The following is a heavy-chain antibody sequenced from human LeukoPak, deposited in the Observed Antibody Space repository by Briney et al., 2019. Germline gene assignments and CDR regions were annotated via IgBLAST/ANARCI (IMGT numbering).Heavy chain of an antibody. CDR3: ARAHYDSSGYYYKEYYYYGMDV. CDR1: GGSFSGYY. D-gene: IGHD3-22*01. V-gene: IGHV4-34*01. J-gene: IGHJ6*02. CDR2: INHSGST. Sequence: SETLSLTCAVYGGSFSGYYWSWIRQPPGKGLEWIGEINHSGSTNYNPSLKSRVTISVDTSKNQFSLKLSSVIAADTAVYYCARAHYDSSGYYYKEYYYYGMDVWGQGTTVTVSS.